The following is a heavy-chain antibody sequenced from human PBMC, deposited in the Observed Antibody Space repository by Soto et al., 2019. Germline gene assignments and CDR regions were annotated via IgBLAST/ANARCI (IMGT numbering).Heavy chain of an antibody. Sequence: PSETLSLTCTVSGGSISSYYWSWIRQPPGKGLDWIGYIYYSGSTNYNPSLKSRVTISVDTSKNQFSLKLSSVTAADTAVYYCARSHCISTSCYHVRKYYFDYWGQGTLVTVSS. J-gene: IGHJ4*02. CDR2: IYYSGST. D-gene: IGHD2-2*01. CDR3: ARSHCISTSCYHVRKYYFDY. CDR1: GGSISSYY. V-gene: IGHV4-59*01.